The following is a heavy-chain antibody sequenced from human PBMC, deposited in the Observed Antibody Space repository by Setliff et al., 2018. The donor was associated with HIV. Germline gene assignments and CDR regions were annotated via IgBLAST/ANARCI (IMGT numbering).Heavy chain of an antibody. CDR2: IRSKANSYAT. Sequence: PGGSLRLSCAASGFTFSGSAMHWVRQASGKGLEWVGRIRSKANSYATAYAASVKGRFTISRDNSKNTLYLQLSSLRSEDTAVYYCARVIPDYGDYYFDYWGQGTLVTVSS. V-gene: IGHV3-73*01. CDR3: ARVIPDYGDYYFDY. J-gene: IGHJ4*02. CDR1: GFTFSGSA. D-gene: IGHD4-17*01.